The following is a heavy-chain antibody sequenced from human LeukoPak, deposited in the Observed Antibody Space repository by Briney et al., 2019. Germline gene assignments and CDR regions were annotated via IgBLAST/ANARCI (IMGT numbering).Heavy chain of an antibody. V-gene: IGHV1-46*01. CDR1: GNTFSIYN. D-gene: IGHD6-13*01. J-gene: IGHJ5*02. CDR2: INPSGGT. CDR3: ARDKSGEAAAGNWFDP. Sequence: ASVKVSCKASGNTFSIYNMHWVRQAPGQGLEWMGIINPSGGTSYAQKLQGRVTMTRDTSSSTVYMELSSLTSEDTAVYYCARDKSGEAAAGNWFDPWGQGTLVTVSS.